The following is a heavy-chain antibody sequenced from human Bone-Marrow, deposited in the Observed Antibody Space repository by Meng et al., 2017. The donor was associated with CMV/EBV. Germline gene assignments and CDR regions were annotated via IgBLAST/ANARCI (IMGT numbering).Heavy chain of an antibody. V-gene: IGHV1-2*02. CDR2: INPNSGGT. Sequence: SCTASGSTFTCYYMHWVRQAPGQGLEWMGWINPNSGGTNYAQKFQGRVTMTRDTSISTAYMELSRLRSDDTAVYYCARGDTAMASDYWGQGTLVTVSS. D-gene: IGHD5-18*01. CDR3: ARGDTAMASDY. CDR1: GSTFTCYY. J-gene: IGHJ4*02.